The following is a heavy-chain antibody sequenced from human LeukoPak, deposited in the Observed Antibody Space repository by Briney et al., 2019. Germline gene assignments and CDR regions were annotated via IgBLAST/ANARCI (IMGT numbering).Heavy chain of an antibody. CDR1: GGSISSYY. CDR2: IYYSGST. J-gene: IGHJ2*01. V-gene: IGHV4-39*01. CDR3: ARLTWFGELLTPEWYFDL. Sequence: PSETLSLTCTVSGGSISSYYWGWIRQPPGKGLEWIGSIYYSGSTYYNPSLKSRVTISVDTSKNQFSLKLSSVTAADTAVYYCARLTWFGELLTPEWYFDLWGRGTLVTVSS. D-gene: IGHD3-10*01.